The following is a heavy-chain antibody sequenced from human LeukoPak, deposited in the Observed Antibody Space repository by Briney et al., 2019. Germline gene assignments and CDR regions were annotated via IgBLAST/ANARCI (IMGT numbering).Heavy chain of an antibody. J-gene: IGHJ6*02. CDR3: ARELGLVGWYRLYYYYGMDV. CDR2: IKQDGSEK. CDR1: GFTFSSYG. D-gene: IGHD6-19*01. Sequence: PGGSLRLSCAASGFTFSSYGMHWVRQAPGKGLEWVANIKQDGSEKYYVDSVKGRFTISRDNAKNSLYLQMNSLRAEDTAVYYCARELGLVGWYRLYYYYGMDVWGQGTTVTVSS. V-gene: IGHV3-7*01.